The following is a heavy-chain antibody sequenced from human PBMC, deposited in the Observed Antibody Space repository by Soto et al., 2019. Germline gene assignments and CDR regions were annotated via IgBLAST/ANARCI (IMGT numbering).Heavy chain of an antibody. CDR1: RFTFSNYW. D-gene: IGHD1-7*01. Sequence: EVQLVESGGGLVQPGGSLRLSCAASRFTFSNYWMSWVRQAPGKGLEWVANIKQDGSEKYYVDSVKGRFTISRDNAKNSLYLQMNSLRAGDTAVYYCAREPNSIDYWGQGTLVTDSS. V-gene: IGHV3-7*01. CDR3: AREPNSIDY. J-gene: IGHJ4*02. CDR2: IKQDGSEK.